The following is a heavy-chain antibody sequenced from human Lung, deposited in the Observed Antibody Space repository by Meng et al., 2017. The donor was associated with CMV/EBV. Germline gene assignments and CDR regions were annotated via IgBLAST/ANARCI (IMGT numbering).Heavy chain of an antibody. Sequence: GESXKISCAASGFTVNSKYMTWVRLAPGKGRQWVSLIYSGGSAYYADSVKGRFTISRDNSKNTLYLQMNSLRAEDTAIYYCARDQRGGSGFDYWGQGTLVTVSS. CDR1: GFTVNSKY. J-gene: IGHJ4*02. CDR2: IYSGGSA. CDR3: ARDQRGGSGFDY. V-gene: IGHV3-53*01. D-gene: IGHD6-19*01.